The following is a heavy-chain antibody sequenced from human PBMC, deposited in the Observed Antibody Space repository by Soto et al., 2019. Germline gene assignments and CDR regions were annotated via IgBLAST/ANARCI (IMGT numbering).Heavy chain of an antibody. CDR1: GFSLSTSGMC. J-gene: IGHJ4*02. CDR3: ARMAVSGWPFDY. CDR2: IDWDDDK. Sequence: SGPTLVNPTQTLTLTCTFSGFSLSTSGMCVSRIRQPPGKALEWLARIDWDDDKYYSTSLKTRLTISKDTSKNQVVLTMTNMDPVDTATYYCARMAVSGWPFDYWGQGTLVTVSS. V-gene: IGHV2-70*11. D-gene: IGHD6-19*01.